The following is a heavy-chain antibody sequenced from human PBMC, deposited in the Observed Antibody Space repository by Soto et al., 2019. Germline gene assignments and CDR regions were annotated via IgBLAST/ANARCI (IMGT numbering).Heavy chain of an antibody. V-gene: IGHV3-30-3*01. D-gene: IGHD3-10*01. J-gene: IGHJ6*02. Sequence: QVQLVESGGGVVQPGRSLRLSCAASGLTLSRFAMHWVRQAPGKGLEWVAVIGYDGSNKDYADSVKGRFTISRDNSKNTLYLQMNSLRPEDTAVYYCARDPVNYYGSWTYGMDVWGRGPTFTVSS. CDR1: GLTLSRFA. CDR2: IGYDGSNK. CDR3: ARDPVNYYGSWTYGMDV.